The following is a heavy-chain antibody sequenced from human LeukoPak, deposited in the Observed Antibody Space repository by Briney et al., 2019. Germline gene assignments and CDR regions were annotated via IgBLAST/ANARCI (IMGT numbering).Heavy chain of an antibody. V-gene: IGHV1-2*02. Sequence: GASVKVSCKASGYTFTGYYMHWVRQAPGQGLEWMGWINPNSGGTNYAQKFQGRVTMTRDTSTSTVYMELSSLRSEDTAVYYCARERDPGSGAFGWFDPWGQGTLVTVSS. J-gene: IGHJ5*02. CDR1: GYTFTGYY. D-gene: IGHD2-15*01. CDR2: INPNSGGT. CDR3: ARERDPGSGAFGWFDP.